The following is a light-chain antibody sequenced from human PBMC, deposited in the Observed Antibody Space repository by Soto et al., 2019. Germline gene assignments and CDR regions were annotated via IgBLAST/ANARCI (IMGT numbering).Light chain of an antibody. Sequence: QSVLTQPPSASGTPGQRVTISCSGSNSNIGSNTVNWYQQLPGTAPKLILSEVNNRPSGVSNRFSGSKSGNTASLTISGLQAEDEADYYCSSYTSRSTHVFGTGTKLTVL. J-gene: IGLJ1*01. CDR3: SSYTSRSTHV. CDR1: NSNIGSNT. CDR2: EVN. V-gene: IGLV1-44*01.